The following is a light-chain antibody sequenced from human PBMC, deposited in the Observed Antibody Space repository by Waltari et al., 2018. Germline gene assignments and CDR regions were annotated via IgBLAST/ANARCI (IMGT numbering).Light chain of an antibody. V-gene: IGLV2-14*03. Sequence: QSALTQPASVSGSPGQSITISCTGTSSDIGAYNFVSWYQQNPGKAPKVIIYDANNRPSGVPNPLSGSKSGNTASLTISGLQVGDEADYYCSSYGSNNAYVFGKATKVTVL. CDR3: SSYGSNNAYV. CDR2: DAN. J-gene: IGLJ1*01. CDR1: SSDIGAYNF.